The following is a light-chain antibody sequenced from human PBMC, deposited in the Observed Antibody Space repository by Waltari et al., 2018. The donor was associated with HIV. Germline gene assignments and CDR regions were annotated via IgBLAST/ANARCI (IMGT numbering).Light chain of an antibody. CDR2: GAS. J-gene: IGKJ5*01. CDR1: QSVSSY. Sequence: EIVLTQSPATLSLSPGERATLSCRASQSVSSYLAWLQQKPGQAPRLLIYGASNRATGIHARFSGSGSGTDFTLTISSLEPEDFAVYYCQQRSNWPITFGQGTRLEIK. V-gene: IGKV3-11*01. CDR3: QQRSNWPIT.